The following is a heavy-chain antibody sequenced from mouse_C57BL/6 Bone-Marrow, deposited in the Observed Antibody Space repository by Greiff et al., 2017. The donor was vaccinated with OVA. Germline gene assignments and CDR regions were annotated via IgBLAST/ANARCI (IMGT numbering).Heavy chain of an antibody. J-gene: IGHJ3*01. Sequence: VQLQQSGAELARPGASVKLSCKASGYTFTSYGISWVKQRTGQGLEWIGEIYPRSGNTYYNEKFKGKATLTADESSSTAYMELRSLTSEDSAVYFCARDDGYPSWFAYWGQGTLVTVSA. D-gene: IGHD2-3*01. CDR3: ARDDGYPSWFAY. CDR1: GYTFTSYG. CDR2: IYPRSGNT. V-gene: IGHV1-81*01.